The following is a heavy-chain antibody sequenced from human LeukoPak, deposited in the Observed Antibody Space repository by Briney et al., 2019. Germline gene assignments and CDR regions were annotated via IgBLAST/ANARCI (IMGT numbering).Heavy chain of an antibody. CDR1: GFTFSNYG. Sequence: GGSLRLSCAASGFTFSNYGMHWVRQAPGKGLEWGAVISYDGSNKYYADSVKGRFTISRDNSKNTLYLQMHSLRAEDTAVYYCEIDIGGPNDYWGQGTLVTVSS. V-gene: IGHV3-30*03. CDR2: ISYDGSNK. CDR3: EIDIGGPNDY. J-gene: IGHJ4*02. D-gene: IGHD3-16*01.